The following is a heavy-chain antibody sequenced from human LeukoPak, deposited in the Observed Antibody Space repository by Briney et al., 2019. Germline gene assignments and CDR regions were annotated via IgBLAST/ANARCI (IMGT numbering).Heavy chain of an antibody. CDR1: GFTFSSYG. J-gene: IGHJ4*02. V-gene: IGHV3-23*01. CDR2: ISGSGGST. CDR3: AKDRLRYCSGGSCYSPVDY. Sequence: GGSLRLSCAASGFTFSSYGMNWVRQAPGKGLEWVSAISGSGGSTYYADSVKGQFTISRDNSKNTLYLQMNSLRAEDTAVYYCAKDRLRYCSGGSCYSPVDYWGQGTLVTVSS. D-gene: IGHD2-15*01.